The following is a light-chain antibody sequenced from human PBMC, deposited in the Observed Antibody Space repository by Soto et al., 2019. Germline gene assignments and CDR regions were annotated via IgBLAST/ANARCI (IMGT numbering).Light chain of an antibody. V-gene: IGKV1-5*01. Sequence: DIQMTQSHSTLSASVGDRVTITCRASQTITPWLAWYQHKPGKAPKLLIYDVSALESRVPSRFSGGGSGTEFTLTISSLQPDDFATYYCQQYSSSSRTFGQGTKVDIK. CDR1: QTITPW. J-gene: IGKJ1*01. CDR2: DVS. CDR3: QQYSSSSRT.